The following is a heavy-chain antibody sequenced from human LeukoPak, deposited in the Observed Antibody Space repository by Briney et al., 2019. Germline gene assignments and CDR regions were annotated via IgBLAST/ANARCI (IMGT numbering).Heavy chain of an antibody. J-gene: IGHJ6*03. CDR2: ISGRGGTT. V-gene: IGHV3-23*01. Sequence: GGSLRLSCAASGFTFSDHAMTWVRQVPGKGLEWVSGISGRGGTTYSADYLKGHFTVSRDNSKNTLYLQMNDLRAEDTAEYFCAKGGYCGGTNCYFYYMDVWGKGTTVTVSS. CDR3: AKGGYCGGTNCYFYYMDV. D-gene: IGHD2-2*01. CDR1: GFTFSDHA.